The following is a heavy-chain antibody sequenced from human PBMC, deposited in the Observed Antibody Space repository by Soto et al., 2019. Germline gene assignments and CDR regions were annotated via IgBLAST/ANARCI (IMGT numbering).Heavy chain of an antibody. CDR1: GGSFSGYY. Sequence: PXETLSLTCAVYGGSFSGYYWSWIRQPPGKGLEWIGEINHSGSTNYNPSLKSRVTISVDTSKNQFSLKLSSVTAADTAAYYCARELYGLYYYYGMDVWGQGTTVTVSS. V-gene: IGHV4-34*01. CDR2: INHSGST. CDR3: ARELYGLYYYYGMDV. J-gene: IGHJ6*02. D-gene: IGHD1-26*01.